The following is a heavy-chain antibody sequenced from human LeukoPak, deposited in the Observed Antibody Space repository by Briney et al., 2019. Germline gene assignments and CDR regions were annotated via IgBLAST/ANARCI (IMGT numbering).Heavy chain of an antibody. CDR3: ARHRDGYYPYFDY. Sequence: SETLSLPCTVSGGSFSSSSYYWGWIRQPPGKGLELIGRIYYSGSTYYNPSLKSRATLSVDTSTNQFSQKMRSVTPASTAVFYCARHRDGYYPYFDYGGEGTLVTVSS. V-gene: IGHV4-39*01. CDR1: GGSFSSSSYY. J-gene: IGHJ4*02. CDR2: IYYSGST. D-gene: IGHD5-24*01.